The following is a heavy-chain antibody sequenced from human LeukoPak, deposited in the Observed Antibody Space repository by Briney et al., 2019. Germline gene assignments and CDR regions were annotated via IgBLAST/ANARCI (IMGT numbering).Heavy chain of an antibody. D-gene: IGHD2-21*01. CDR1: GFTFSSYA. J-gene: IGHJ4*02. CDR3: AKDGWGWQRGDFDY. CDR2: ISGSGGST. Sequence: PGGSLRLSCAASGFTFSSYAMSWVRQAPGKGLEWVSAISGSGGSTYYADSVKGRFTISRDNSKNTLYLQMNSLRAEDTAIYYCAKDGWGWQRGDFDYWGQGTLVTVSS. V-gene: IGHV3-23*01.